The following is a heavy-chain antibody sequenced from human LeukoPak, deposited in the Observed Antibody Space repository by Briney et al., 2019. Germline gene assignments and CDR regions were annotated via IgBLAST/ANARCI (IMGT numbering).Heavy chain of an antibody. V-gene: IGHV3-23*01. CDR1: GGSISSSSYY. J-gene: IGHJ4*02. D-gene: IGHD6-19*01. CDR2: ISGSGGST. Sequence: ETLSLTCTVSGGSISSSSYYWGWIRQPPGKGLEWVSAISGSGGSTYYADSVKGRFTISRDNSKNTLYLQMNSLRAEDTAVYYCAKGQWLPSGYWGQGTLVTVSS. CDR3: AKGQWLPSGY.